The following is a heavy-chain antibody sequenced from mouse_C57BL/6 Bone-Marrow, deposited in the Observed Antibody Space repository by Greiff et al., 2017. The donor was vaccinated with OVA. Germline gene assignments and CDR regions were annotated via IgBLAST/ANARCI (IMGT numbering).Heavy chain of an antibody. V-gene: IGHV1-82*01. CDR3: ARPLPFAY. J-gene: IGHJ3*01. CDR2: MYPGDGDT. CDR1: GYAFSSSW. Sequence: QVQLQQSGPELVKPGASVKISCKASGYAFSSSWMNWVKQRPGKGLEWIGRMYPGDGDTNYNGKFKGKATLTADKSSSTAYMQLSSLTSEDSAVYFCARPLPFAYWGQGTLVTVSA.